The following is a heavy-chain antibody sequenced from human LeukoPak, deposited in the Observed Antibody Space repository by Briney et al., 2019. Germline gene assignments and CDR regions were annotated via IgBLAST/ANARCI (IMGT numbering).Heavy chain of an antibody. Sequence: PSETLSLTCSVSGGSISSYYWTWIRQPAGKGLEWIGRILGSGSTNYNPSLKSRVTVSVDTSKNQLSLKLSSVTAADTAVYYCARHRAYSSSSPFDYWGQGTLVTVSS. CDR1: GGSISSYY. J-gene: IGHJ4*02. D-gene: IGHD6-6*01. CDR2: ILGSGST. V-gene: IGHV4-4*07. CDR3: ARHRAYSSSSPFDY.